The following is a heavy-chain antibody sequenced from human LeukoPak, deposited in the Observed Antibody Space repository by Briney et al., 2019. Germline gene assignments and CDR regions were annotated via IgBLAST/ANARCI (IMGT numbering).Heavy chain of an antibody. Sequence: QPGRSLRLSCAASGFTFSSYGMHWVRQAPGKGLEWVAVISYDGSNKYYADSVKGRFTISRDNSKNTLYLQMNSLRAEDTAVYYCAKMVGYFDLWGRGTLVTVSS. J-gene: IGHJ2*01. CDR1: GFTFSSYG. CDR3: AKMVGYFDL. CDR2: ISYDGSNK. V-gene: IGHV3-30*18. D-gene: IGHD3-10*01.